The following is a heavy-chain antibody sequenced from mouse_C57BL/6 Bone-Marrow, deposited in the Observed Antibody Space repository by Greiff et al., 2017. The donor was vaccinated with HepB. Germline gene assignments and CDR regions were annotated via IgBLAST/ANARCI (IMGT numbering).Heavy chain of an antibody. J-gene: IGHJ4*01. CDR3: AEGVYGVYLYDTMDY. CDR2: IDPEDGET. Sequence: EVQLQQSGAELVKPGASVKLSCTASGFNIKDYYMHWVKQRTEQGLEWIGRIDPEDGETKYAPKFQGKATITADTSSNTAYLQLSSLTSEDTAVYCGAEGVYGVYLYDTMDYWGQGTSVSVSS. CDR1: GFNIKDYY. V-gene: IGHV14-2*01. D-gene: IGHD2-13*01.